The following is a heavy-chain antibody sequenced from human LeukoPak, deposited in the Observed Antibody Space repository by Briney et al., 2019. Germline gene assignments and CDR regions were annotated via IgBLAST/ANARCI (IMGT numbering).Heavy chain of an antibody. V-gene: IGHV3-7*01. J-gene: IGHJ4*01. CDR3: ARDGTAAGLYFDL. D-gene: IGHD6-13*01. Sequence: TGGSLRLSCAVSGFTFTDYWMNWVRQAPGKGLEWVASIRQDGSEKTYVDSVKGRFTISRDNTKNSLSLQVNSLRVEDTAVYYCARDGTAAGLYFDLWGQGTLVTVPS. CDR2: IRQDGSEK. CDR1: GFTFTDYW.